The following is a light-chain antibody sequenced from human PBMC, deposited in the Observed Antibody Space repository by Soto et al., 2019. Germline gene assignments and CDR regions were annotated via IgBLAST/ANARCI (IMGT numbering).Light chain of an antibody. J-gene: IGKJ4*01. CDR3: EQYYIDTLS. CDR2: WAS. V-gene: IGKV4-1*01. Sequence: DIVMTQSPDSLSVSLGERGTINCKSSQSVLATSSNKNYLAWYQHKPGQPPKLLFYWASLRESGVPDRFSGSGSGTDFTLSIGNVQAEEVAVYYYEQYYIDTLSFGRGTKVEIK. CDR1: QSVLATSSNKNY.